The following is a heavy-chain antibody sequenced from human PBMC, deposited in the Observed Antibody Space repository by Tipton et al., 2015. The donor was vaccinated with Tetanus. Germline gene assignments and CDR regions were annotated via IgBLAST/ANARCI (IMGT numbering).Heavy chain of an antibody. D-gene: IGHD6-19*01. CDR2: IYHTGRT. Sequence: TLSLTCTVSGGSIISDIFYWAWIRQTPGKGLEWIGNIYHTGRTSYNPSLGSRVTIAVDTSKNQFSLQLTSVTAADTAAYFCARQASAVVGPMGSAGKFDPWGQGARVTVSS. CDR1: GGSIISDIFY. V-gene: IGHV4-39*01. J-gene: IGHJ5*02. CDR3: ARQASAVVGPMGSAGKFDP.